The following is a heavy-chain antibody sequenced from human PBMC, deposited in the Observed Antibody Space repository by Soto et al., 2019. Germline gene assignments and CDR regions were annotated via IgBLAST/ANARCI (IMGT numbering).Heavy chain of an antibody. CDR1: GGTFSSYA. J-gene: IGHJ3*02. CDR3: ASPPKRIQLWRREGDAFDI. Sequence: QVQLVQSGAEVKKPGSSVNVSCKASGGTFSSYAISWVRQAPGQGLEWMGGIIPIFGTANYAQKFQGRVTITADESTSTAYMELSSLRSEDTAVYYCASPPKRIQLWRREGDAFDIWGQGTMVTVSS. V-gene: IGHV1-69*12. D-gene: IGHD5-18*01. CDR2: IIPIFGTA.